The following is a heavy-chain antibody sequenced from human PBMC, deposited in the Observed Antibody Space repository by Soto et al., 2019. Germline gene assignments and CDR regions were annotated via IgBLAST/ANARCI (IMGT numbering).Heavy chain of an antibody. CDR1: GYTFTSYD. V-gene: IGHV1-8*01. Sequence: ASVKVSCKASGYTFTSYDINWVRQATGQGLEWMGWMNPNSGNTGYAQKFQGRVTMTRNTSISTAYMELSSLRSEDTAVYYCAAPSSGWFNDAYDIWGQGTMVTVSS. CDR2: MNPNSGNT. J-gene: IGHJ3*02. CDR3: AAPSSGWFNDAYDI. D-gene: IGHD6-19*01.